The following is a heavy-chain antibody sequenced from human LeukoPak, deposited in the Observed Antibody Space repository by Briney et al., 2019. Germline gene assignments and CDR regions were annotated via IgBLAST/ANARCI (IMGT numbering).Heavy chain of an antibody. V-gene: IGHV3-21*01. Sequence: GGSLRLSCAASGFTFSSYSMNWVRQAPGKGLEWVSSISSSSSYIYYADSVKGRFTISRDNAKNTLYLQMNSLRAEDTTVYYCAATWTGYCFDYWGQGTLVTVSS. J-gene: IGHJ4*02. CDR2: ISSSSSYI. CDR3: AATWTGYCFDY. D-gene: IGHD3/OR15-3a*01. CDR1: GFTFSSYS.